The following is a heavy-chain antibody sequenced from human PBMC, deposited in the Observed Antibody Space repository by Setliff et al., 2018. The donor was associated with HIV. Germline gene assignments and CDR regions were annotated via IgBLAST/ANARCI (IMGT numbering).Heavy chain of an antibody. D-gene: IGHD2-2*01. CDR2: TIPIFGTA. J-gene: IGHJ6*02. CDR3: ARDGCSSTSCYGVYYYYGMDV. V-gene: IGHV1-69*13. Sequence: GASVKVSCKASGGTFSSYAISWVRQAPGQGLEWMGGTIPIFGTANYAQKFQGRVTITADESTSTAYMELSSLRSEDTAVYYCARDGCSSTSCYGVYYYYGMDVWGQGTTVTVSS. CDR1: GGTFSSYA.